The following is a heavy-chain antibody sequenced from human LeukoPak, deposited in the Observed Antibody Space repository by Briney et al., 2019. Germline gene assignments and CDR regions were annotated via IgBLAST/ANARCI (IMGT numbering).Heavy chain of an antibody. CDR2: IYYTGST. J-gene: IGHJ3*02. CDR1: GGSISSRSYY. Sequence: SETLSLTCTVSGGSISSRSYYWGWIRLPPGKGLEWIGSIYYTGSTYYNPSLKSRVTISVDTSKNQFSLKLSSVTAADTAVYYCARDAAAGYLNAFDIWGQGTMVTVSS. V-gene: IGHV4-39*07. D-gene: IGHD6-13*01. CDR3: ARDAAAGYLNAFDI.